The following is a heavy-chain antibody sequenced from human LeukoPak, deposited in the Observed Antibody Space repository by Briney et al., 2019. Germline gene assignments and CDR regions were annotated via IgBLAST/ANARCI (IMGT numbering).Heavy chain of an antibody. Sequence: SETLSLTCTVSGGSISTSGYYWGWIRQPPGKGLEWIGIIYATGSTYYTPSLKSRVTISVDTSENQFSLKLSSVTAADTAVYYCARAPPDNWNYGHYYYYMDVWGKGTTVTVSS. J-gene: IGHJ6*03. CDR2: IYATGST. CDR1: GGSISTSGYY. V-gene: IGHV4-39*07. D-gene: IGHD1-7*01. CDR3: ARAPPDNWNYGHYYYYMDV.